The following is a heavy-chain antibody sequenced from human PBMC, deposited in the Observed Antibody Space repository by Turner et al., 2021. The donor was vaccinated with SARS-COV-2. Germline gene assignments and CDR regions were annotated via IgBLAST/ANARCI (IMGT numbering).Heavy chain of an antibody. V-gene: IGHV3-48*03. J-gene: IGHJ4*02. CDR2: ISGSGSTI. Sequence: EVQLVESGGVLVQPGGSLRLSCAASGFTFSSYDMNWVRQAPGKGREWVSYISGSGSTIYYGDSMKGRVAVSRDNAKNSLYLQVNSLRVEDTAVYYCARGRSWNYWGQGTLITVSS. D-gene: IGHD1-26*01. CDR1: GFTFSSYD. CDR3: ARGRSWNY.